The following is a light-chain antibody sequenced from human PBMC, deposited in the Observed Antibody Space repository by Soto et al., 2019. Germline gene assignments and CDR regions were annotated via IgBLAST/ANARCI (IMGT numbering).Light chain of an antibody. J-gene: IGKJ1*01. CDR2: AAS. V-gene: IGKV1-39*01. CDR3: QQSYSTPVT. CDR1: QSISSY. Sequence: DIQMTQSPSSLSASVGERVTITCRASQSISSYLNWYQQKPGKAPKLLIYAASSLQSGVPSRFSGSGSGTDCTLTISSLQPEDFATYYCQQSYSTPVTFGQGTKVEIK.